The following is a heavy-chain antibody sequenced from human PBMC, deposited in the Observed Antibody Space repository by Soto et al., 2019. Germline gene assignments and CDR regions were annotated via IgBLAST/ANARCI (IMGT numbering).Heavy chain of an antibody. V-gene: IGHV3-53*01. Sequence: GGSLRLSCAASGFTVSSNYMSWVRQAPGKGLDWVSVIHSGGSTNYADSVKGRFTISRDNSKNTLYLQMSSLRVEDTAVYYCARGRFGHMDVWGQGTTVTVSS. J-gene: IGHJ6*02. CDR2: IHSGGST. CDR3: ARGRFGHMDV. D-gene: IGHD3-3*01. CDR1: GFTVSSNY.